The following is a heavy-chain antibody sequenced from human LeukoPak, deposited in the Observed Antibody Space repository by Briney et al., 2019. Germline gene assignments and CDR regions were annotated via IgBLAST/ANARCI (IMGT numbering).Heavy chain of an antibody. Sequence: SVKVSCKAAGYTFTGYDIYWVQQATVQGLKWMGWINPNSGGTDYTQKFQGRVTMTRDTSISTAYMELSRLRSDDTAVYYCARDYSRYFDFWGQGTLVTVSS. V-gene: IGHV1-2*02. CDR1: GYTFTGYD. CDR2: INPNSGGT. CDR3: ARDYSRYFDF. J-gene: IGHJ4*02. D-gene: IGHD4-11*01.